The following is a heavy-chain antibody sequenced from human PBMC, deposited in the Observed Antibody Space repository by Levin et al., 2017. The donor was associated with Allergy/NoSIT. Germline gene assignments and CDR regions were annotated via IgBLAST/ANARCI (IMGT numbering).Heavy chain of an antibody. Sequence: GESLKISCAASGFTFSSYAMSWVRQAPGKGLEWVSAISGSGGSTYYADSVKGRFTISRDNSKNTLYLQMNSLRAEDTAVYYCAKTVVVVVAATRVNWYFDLWGRGTLVTVSS. D-gene: IGHD2-15*01. CDR2: ISGSGGST. J-gene: IGHJ2*01. CDR3: AKTVVVVVAATRVNWYFDL. V-gene: IGHV3-23*01. CDR1: GFTFSSYA.